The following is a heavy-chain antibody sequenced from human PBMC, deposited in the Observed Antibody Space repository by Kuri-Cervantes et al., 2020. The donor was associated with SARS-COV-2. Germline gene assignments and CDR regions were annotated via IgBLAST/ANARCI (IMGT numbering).Heavy chain of an antibody. V-gene: IGHV1-18*01. J-gene: IGHJ3*02. D-gene: IGHD1-26*01. Sequence: GGSLRLSCKGSGYSFTSYGISWVRQAPGQGLEWMGWISAYDGNTNYAQKLQGRVTMTTDTSTTTAYMELRSLRSDDTAVYYCARGEGAAPDLDAFDIWGQGTMVTVSS. CDR3: ARGEGAAPDLDAFDI. CDR2: ISAYDGNT. CDR1: GYSFTSYG.